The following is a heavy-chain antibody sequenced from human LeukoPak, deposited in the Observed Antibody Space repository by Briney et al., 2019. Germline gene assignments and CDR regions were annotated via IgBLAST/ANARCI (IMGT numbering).Heavy chain of an antibody. CDR1: GASTASHY. D-gene: IGHD5-18*01. Sequence: SETLSLTCTVSGASTASHYWTWLRQPPGKELEWIAYMFDTVSTNSNPSLKSRLTLSVDTSKKQLSLRLSSVTAADTAVYYCATIKRGSTYGYFDFWGQGIKVTVSS. CDR2: MFDTVST. V-gene: IGHV4-59*11. J-gene: IGHJ4*02. CDR3: ATIKRGSTYGYFDF.